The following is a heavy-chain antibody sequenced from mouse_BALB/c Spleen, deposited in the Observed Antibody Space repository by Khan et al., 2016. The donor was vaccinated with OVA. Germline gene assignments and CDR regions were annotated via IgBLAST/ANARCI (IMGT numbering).Heavy chain of an antibody. CDR1: GYSITSGYG. CDR3: ARTARVKY. CDR2: ISYRGST. D-gene: IGHD1-2*01. V-gene: IGHV3-2*02. Sequence: EVQLQESGPGLVKPSQSLSLTCTVTGYSITSGYGWNWIRQFPGNKLEWMGYISYRGSTNCNPSLKSRISITRDTSKNQFFLQLNSVTTEDTATYYCARTARVKYWGQGTTLTVSS. J-gene: IGHJ2*01.